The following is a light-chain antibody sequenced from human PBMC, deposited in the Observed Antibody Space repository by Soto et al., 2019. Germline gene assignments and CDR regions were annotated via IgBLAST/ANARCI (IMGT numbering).Light chain of an antibody. CDR2: DVS. V-gene: IGKV1-5*01. CDR1: QSISGW. Sequence: DIQITQSPSSLSASVGDRVTITCRASQSISGWLAWYQQKKGKAPKLLIYDVSSLESGVPSRFSGSGSGTEFTLAISRLQTDDFETYYCQQYNSYPWTFGQGTKVDIK. CDR3: QQYNSYPWT. J-gene: IGKJ1*01.